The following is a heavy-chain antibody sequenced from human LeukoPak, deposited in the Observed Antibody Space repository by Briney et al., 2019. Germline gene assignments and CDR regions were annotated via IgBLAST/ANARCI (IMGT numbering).Heavy chain of an antibody. CDR1: GFTFSSYG. CDR3: ELSSGYSDFFDY. V-gene: IGHV3-30*02. D-gene: IGHD3-22*01. Sequence: GGSLRLSCAASGFTFSSYGMHWVRQAPGKGLEWVAFIRYDGSNKYYADSVKGRFTISRDNSKDTLYLQMNSLRAEDTAVYYCELSSGYSDFFDYWGQGTLVTVSS. CDR2: IRYDGSNK. J-gene: IGHJ4*02.